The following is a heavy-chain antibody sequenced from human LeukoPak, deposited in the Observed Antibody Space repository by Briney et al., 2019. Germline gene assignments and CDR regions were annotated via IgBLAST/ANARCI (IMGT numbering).Heavy chain of an antibody. J-gene: IGHJ4*02. D-gene: IGHD6-6*01. CDR2: ISGSGGST. V-gene: IGHV3-23*01. CDR3: AKAGSSSSMFDY. Sequence: HPGGSLRLSCAASGFTFSSYAMSWVRQAPGRGLEWVSAISGSGGSTYYADSVKGRLTISRDNSKNTLYLQMNSLRAEDTAVYYCAKAGSSSSMFDYWGQGTLVTVSS. CDR1: GFTFSSYA.